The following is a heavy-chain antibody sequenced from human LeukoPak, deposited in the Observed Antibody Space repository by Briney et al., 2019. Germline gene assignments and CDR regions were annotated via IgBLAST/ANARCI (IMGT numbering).Heavy chain of an antibody. J-gene: IGHJ2*01. CDR3: ARDRDSYGFLYWYFDL. V-gene: IGHV1-69*05. CDR2: IIPIFGTA. D-gene: IGHD5-18*01. Sequence: ASVKVSCKASGGTFSSYAISWVRQAPGQGLEWMGGIIPIFGTANYAQKFQGRVTITTDESTSTAYMELSSLRSEDTAVYYCARDRDSYGFLYWYFDLWGRGTLVTVSS. CDR1: GGTFSSYA.